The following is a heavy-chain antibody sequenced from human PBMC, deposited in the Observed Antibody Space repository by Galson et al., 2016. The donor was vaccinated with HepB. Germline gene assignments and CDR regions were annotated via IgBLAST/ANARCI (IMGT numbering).Heavy chain of an antibody. D-gene: IGHD6-6*01. CDR1: GGTFSSYT. V-gene: IGHV1-69*04. J-gene: IGHJ4*03. CDR3: ARDSEPLSIAARLIYSFDY. CDR2: IIPILGIA. Sequence: SVKVSCKASGGTFSSYTISWVRQAPGQGLEWMGRIIPILGIANYAQKFQGRVTITADKSTSTAYMELSSLRSEDTAVYYCARDSEPLSIAARLIYSFDYWGQGTVVTVSS.